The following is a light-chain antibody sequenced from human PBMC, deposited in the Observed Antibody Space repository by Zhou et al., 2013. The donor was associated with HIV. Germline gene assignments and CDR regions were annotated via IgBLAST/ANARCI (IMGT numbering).Light chain of an antibody. Sequence: IVMTQSPATLSLSPGETATLSCRASQTLDTNLAWYQQQPGQAPRLLIYGASTRATGIPARFSGSGSGTDFTLTISSLQSEDFAVYYCQQRSNWPPSFGQGTRLEIK. CDR2: GAS. J-gene: IGKJ5*01. CDR3: QQRSNWPPS. V-gene: IGKV3-15*01. CDR1: QTLDTN.